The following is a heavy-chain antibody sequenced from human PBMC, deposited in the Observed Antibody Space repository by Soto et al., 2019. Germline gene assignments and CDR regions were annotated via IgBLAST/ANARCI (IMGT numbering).Heavy chain of an antibody. V-gene: IGHV3-30-3*01. J-gene: IGHJ3*02. CDR3: ASLYDWDAFNI. CDR1: GFSFSSYA. Sequence: GGSLRLSCAASGFSFSSYAMHWFRQAPGKGLEWVAVISYDGSNKYYADSVKGRFTISRDNSKNTLYLQMNSLGAEDTAVYYCASLYDWDAFNIWGQVTMVTVS. D-gene: IGHD3-16*01. CDR2: ISYDGSNK.